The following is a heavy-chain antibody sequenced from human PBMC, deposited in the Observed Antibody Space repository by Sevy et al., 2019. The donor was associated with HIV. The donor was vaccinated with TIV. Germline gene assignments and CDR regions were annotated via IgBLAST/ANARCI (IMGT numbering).Heavy chain of an antibody. J-gene: IGHJ4*02. Sequence: ASVKVSCKASGGTFSSYAMHWVRQAPGQGLEWMGGIIPIFGTTNYAQKFQGRVTIIADESTSTSNMELSSLRSEDTAVYYCARGVTMIRGGGYYFDYWGQGTLVTVSS. D-gene: IGHD3-22*01. V-gene: IGHV1-69*13. CDR1: GGTFSSYA. CDR2: IIPIFGTT. CDR3: ARGVTMIRGGGYYFDY.